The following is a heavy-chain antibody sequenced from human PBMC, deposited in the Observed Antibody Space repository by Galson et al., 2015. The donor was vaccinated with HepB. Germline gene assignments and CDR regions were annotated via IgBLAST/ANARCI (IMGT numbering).Heavy chain of an antibody. J-gene: IGHJ4*02. Sequence: SVKVSCKASGYTFTSYYMHWVRQAPGQGLEWMGIINPSGGSTSYAQKFQGRVTMTRDTSTSTVYMELSSLRSEDTAVYYCARGDSLMITFGGVMSFDYWGQGTLVTVSS. D-gene: IGHD3-16*01. V-gene: IGHV1-46*03. CDR1: GYTFTSYY. CDR2: INPSGGST. CDR3: ARGDSLMITFGGVMSFDY.